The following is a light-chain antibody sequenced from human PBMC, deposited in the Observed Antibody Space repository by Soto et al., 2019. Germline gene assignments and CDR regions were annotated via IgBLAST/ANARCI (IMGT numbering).Light chain of an antibody. CDR1: SSNIGSKT. Sequence: QSVLTQPPSASGTPGQSVTISCSRSSSNIGSKTVNWYQQLPGTAPKILIHSNNQRPSGVPDRFSGSKSGTAASLAISGLQAEDEADSYCAAWDNSLNGGVFGGGTNRTVL. J-gene: IGLJ3*02. CDR3: AAWDNSLNGGV. CDR2: SNN. V-gene: IGLV1-44*01.